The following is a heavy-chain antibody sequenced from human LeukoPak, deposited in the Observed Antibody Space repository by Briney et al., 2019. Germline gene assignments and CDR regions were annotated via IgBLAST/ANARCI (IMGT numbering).Heavy chain of an antibody. CDR1: GFTFSSHW. J-gene: IGHJ5*02. Sequence: PGGSLRLSCAASGFTFSSHWMSWVRQAPGKGLEWVANIKQDGSEKYYVDSVKGRFTISRDNAKNSLYLQMNSRRAEDTAVYYCARDRIAAAIFDPWGQGTLVTVSS. CDR3: ARDRIAAAIFDP. CDR2: IKQDGSEK. V-gene: IGHV3-7*01. D-gene: IGHD6-13*01.